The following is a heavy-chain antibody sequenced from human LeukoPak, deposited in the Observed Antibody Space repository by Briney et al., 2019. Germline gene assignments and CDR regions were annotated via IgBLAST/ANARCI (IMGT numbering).Heavy chain of an antibody. D-gene: IGHD4-17*01. Sequence: ASVTVSFTASGYTFTVYYMHWVRQAPGQGLEWMGWINPNSGGTNYAQKFQGRVTMTRDTAITTAYMDLIRLRSDDTAVYYCARASSYGANWFDPWGQGTLVTVSS. CDR3: ARASSYGANWFDP. J-gene: IGHJ5*02. CDR1: GYTFTVYY. CDR2: INPNSGGT. V-gene: IGHV1-2*02.